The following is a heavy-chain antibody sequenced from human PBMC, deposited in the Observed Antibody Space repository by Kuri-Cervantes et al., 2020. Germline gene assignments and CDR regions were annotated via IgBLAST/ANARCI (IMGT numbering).Heavy chain of an antibody. Sequence: ASVKVSCKASGYTFTGYYMHWVRQAPGKGLEWMGGFDPEDGETIYAQKFQGRVTMTEDTSTDTAYMELSSLRSEDTAVYYCATCTVRGVPGYYYYGMDVWGQGTTVTVSS. CDR1: GYTFTGYY. J-gene: IGHJ6*02. CDR3: ATCTVRGVPGYYYYGMDV. D-gene: IGHD3-10*01. V-gene: IGHV1-24*01. CDR2: FDPEDGET.